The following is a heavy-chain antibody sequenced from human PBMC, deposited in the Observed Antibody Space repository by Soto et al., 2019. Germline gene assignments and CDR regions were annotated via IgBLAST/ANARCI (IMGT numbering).Heavy chain of an antibody. D-gene: IGHD3-22*01. Sequence: GGSLSISCTASGFTFGDYAMSWFRQAPGKGLVWVGFIRSKAYGGTTEYAASVKGRFTISRDDSKSIADLQMNSLKTEDTAVYYCTRDRPDYYDSSGYYDTIDYWGQGTLVTVSS. J-gene: IGHJ4*02. CDR3: TRDRPDYYDSSGYYDTIDY. V-gene: IGHV3-49*03. CDR1: GFTFGDYA. CDR2: IRSKAYGGTT.